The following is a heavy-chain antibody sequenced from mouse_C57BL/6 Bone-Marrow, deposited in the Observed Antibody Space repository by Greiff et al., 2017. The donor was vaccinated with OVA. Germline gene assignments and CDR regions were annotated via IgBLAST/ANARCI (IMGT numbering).Heavy chain of an antibody. D-gene: IGHD2-5*01. V-gene: IGHV5-4*01. J-gene: IGHJ2*01. Sequence: EVQLVESGGGLVKPGGSLKLSCAASGFTFSSYAMPWVRQTPEKRLEWVATISDGGSYTYYPDNVKGRFTISRDNAKNNLYLQMSHLKSEDTAMYYCARDRGIVNYFDYWGQGTTLTVSS. CDR2: ISDGGSYT. CDR1: GFTFSSYA. CDR3: ARDRGIVNYFDY.